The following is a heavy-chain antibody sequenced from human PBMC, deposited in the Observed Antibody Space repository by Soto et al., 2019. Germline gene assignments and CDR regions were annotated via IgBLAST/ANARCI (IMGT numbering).Heavy chain of an antibody. Sequence: QVQLVQSGAEVKKPGASVKVSCKASGYTFTSHDINWVRQATGQGLEWMGWMNPNSGNTGYAQKCQGRVTMTRNTSIITAYMELSSLRSDETSVYYCARWDYGVYARFDFWGQGTLVTVSS. CDR3: ARWDYGVYARFDF. CDR2: MNPNSGNT. CDR1: GYTFTSHD. D-gene: IGHD4-17*01. J-gene: IGHJ4*02. V-gene: IGHV1-8*01.